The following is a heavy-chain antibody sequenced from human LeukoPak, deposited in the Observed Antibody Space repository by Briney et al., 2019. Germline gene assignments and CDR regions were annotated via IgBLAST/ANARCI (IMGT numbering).Heavy chain of an antibody. V-gene: IGHV3-9*01. CDR2: ISWNSGSI. D-gene: IGHD2-21*02. Sequence: GRSLRLSCAASGFTFDDYAMHWVRQAPGKGLEWVSGISWNSGSIGYADSVKGRFTISRDNAKNSLYLQMNSLRAEDTALYYCANSPTATPGHDAFDIWGQGTMVTVSS. CDR1: GFTFDDYA. J-gene: IGHJ3*02. CDR3: ANSPTATPGHDAFDI.